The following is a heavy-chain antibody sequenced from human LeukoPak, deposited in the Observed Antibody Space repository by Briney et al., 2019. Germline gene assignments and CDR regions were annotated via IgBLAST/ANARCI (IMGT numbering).Heavy chain of an antibody. CDR2: MNPNSGNT. V-gene: IGHV1-8*03. D-gene: IGHD6-13*01. CDR1: GYTFTSYD. CDR3: ARGRIAAAGYDAFDI. J-gene: IGHJ3*02. Sequence: ASVKVSCKASGYTFTSYDINWVRQATGQGLEWMGWMNPNSGNTGCAQKFQGRVTITRNTSISTAYMELSSLRSEDTAVYYCARGRIAAAGYDAFDIWGQGTMVTVSS.